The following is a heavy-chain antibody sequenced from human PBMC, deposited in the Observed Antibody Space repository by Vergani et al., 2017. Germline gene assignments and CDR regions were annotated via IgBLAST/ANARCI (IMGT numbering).Heavy chain of an antibody. V-gene: IGHV3-23*04. CDR2: ISGSGVSA. CDR1: GFTFSNYA. CDR3: AKQYFVSGNYLFDY. J-gene: IGHJ4*02. D-gene: IGHD3-10*01. Sequence: QLVESGGGSVEPGRSLRLTCEASGFTFSNYAMNWVRQAPGKGLEWVSGISGSGVSAYYTDSVKGRFTISRDNSKNMLFLQMNNLRTEDTAIYYCAKQYFVSGNYLFDYWGQGTLVTVSS.